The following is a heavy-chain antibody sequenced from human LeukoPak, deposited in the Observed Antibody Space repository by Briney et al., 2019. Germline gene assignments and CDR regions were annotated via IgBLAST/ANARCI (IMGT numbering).Heavy chain of an antibody. D-gene: IGHD6-13*01. CDR1: GFTFSSYA. CDR2: ISYDGTK. Sequence: PGRSLRLSCAASGFTFSSYAMHWVRQAPGKGLEWVALISYDGTKYYADSVKGRFTISRDNSKNTLYLQMNSLRAEDTAVYYCARDRSFIAAAGIDYWGQGTLVTVSS. V-gene: IGHV3-30*04. CDR3: ARDRSFIAAAGIDY. J-gene: IGHJ4*02.